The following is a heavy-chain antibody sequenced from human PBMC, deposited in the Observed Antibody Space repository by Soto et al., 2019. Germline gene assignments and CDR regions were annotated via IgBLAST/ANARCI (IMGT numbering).Heavy chain of an antibody. D-gene: IGHD3-22*01. CDR3: ARGDHDSSGYPYPDY. CDR1: GGSISSGGYS. CDR2: IYHSGST. Sequence: PSETLSLTCAVSGGSISSGGYSWSWIRQPPGKGLEWIGYIYHSGSTYYNPSLKSRVTISVDRSKNQFSLKLSSVTAADTAVYYCARGDHDSSGYPYPDYWGQGTLVTVSS. V-gene: IGHV4-30-2*01. J-gene: IGHJ4*02.